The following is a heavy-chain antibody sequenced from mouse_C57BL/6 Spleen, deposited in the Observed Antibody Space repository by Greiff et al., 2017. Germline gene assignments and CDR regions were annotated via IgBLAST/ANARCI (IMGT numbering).Heavy chain of an antibody. CDR1: GYTFTSYW. J-gene: IGHJ1*03. CDR2: IDPSDSYT. Sequence: VQLQQPGAELVKPGASVKLSCKASGYTFTSYWMQWVKQRPGQGLEWIGEIDPSDSYTNYNQKFKGKATLTVDTSSSTAYMQLSSLTSEDSAVYYCARRGNYGSSYFDVWGTGTTVTVSS. CDR3: ARRGNYGSSYFDV. D-gene: IGHD1-1*01. V-gene: IGHV1-50*01.